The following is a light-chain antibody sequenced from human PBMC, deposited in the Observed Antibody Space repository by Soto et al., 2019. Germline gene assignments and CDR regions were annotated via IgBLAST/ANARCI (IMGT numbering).Light chain of an antibody. J-gene: IGKJ1*01. V-gene: IGKV3-20*01. Sequence: EIVLTQSPGTLSLSPGERATLSCRASQSVSSSYLAWYQQKPGQAHRILIYGASSRATGIPDRFSGSGSGTDFTLTISRLEPEDFAVYYCQQYGSSPGTFGQGTKVEIK. CDR2: GAS. CDR1: QSVSSSY. CDR3: QQYGSSPGT.